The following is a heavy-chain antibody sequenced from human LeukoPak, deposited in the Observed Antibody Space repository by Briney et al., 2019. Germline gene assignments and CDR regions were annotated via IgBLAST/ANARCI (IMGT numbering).Heavy chain of an antibody. Sequence: SVKVSCKASGYTFTSYAISWVRQAPGQGLEWMGGIIPIFGTANYAQKFQGRVTITADESTSTAYMELSSLRSEDTAVYYCARDQNGDYAPHWYFDLWGRGTLVTVSS. V-gene: IGHV1-69*13. CDR1: GYTFTSYA. CDR3: ARDQNGDYAPHWYFDL. CDR2: IIPIFGTA. J-gene: IGHJ2*01. D-gene: IGHD4-17*01.